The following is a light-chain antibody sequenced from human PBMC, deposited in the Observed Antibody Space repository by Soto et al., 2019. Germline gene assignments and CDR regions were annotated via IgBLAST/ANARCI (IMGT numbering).Light chain of an antibody. CDR2: GNS. V-gene: IGLV1-40*01. Sequence: QSVLTQQPSVSGAPGQRVTISCTGRSSNIGAGYDVHWYQQLPGTAPKLLIYGNSNRPSGVPDRFSGSKSGTSASLAITGLQAEDEADYYCQSYDSSLSGAVFGGGTQLTVL. J-gene: IGLJ2*01. CDR1: SSNIGAGYD. CDR3: QSYDSSLSGAV.